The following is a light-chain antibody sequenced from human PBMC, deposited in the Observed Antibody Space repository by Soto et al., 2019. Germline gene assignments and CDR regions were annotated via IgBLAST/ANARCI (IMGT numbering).Light chain of an antibody. CDR1: QSINNY. V-gene: IGKV3-11*01. J-gene: IGKJ4*01. CDR2: DAF. Sequence: EMVLTQSPATLSLSPGERATLSCRAIQSINNYLAWYQQKPGQAPRLLIYDAFNRATGIPARFSGSGSGTDFTLTISSWEPEDFAVYYCQQRYTWPLTFGGGTKLEIK. CDR3: QQRYTWPLT.